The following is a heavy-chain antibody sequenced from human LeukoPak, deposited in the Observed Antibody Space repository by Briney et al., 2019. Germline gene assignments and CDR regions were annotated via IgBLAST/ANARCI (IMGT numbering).Heavy chain of an antibody. D-gene: IGHD6-13*01. CDR1: GYTFTSND. CDR2: MNPNSGNT. V-gene: IGHV1-8*01. CDR3: ARGLLAAAGTGV. Sequence: GASVKVSCKASGYTFTSNDINWVRQATGQGLEWMGWMNPNSGNTGYAQKFQGRVTMTRNTSISTAYMELSSLRSEDTAVYYCARGLLAAAGTGVWGQGTLVTVSS. J-gene: IGHJ4*02.